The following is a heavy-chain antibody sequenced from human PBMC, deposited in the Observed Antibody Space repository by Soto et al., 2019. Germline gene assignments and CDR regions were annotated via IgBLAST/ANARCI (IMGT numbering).Heavy chain of an antibody. D-gene: IGHD4-17*01. CDR3: AGHRTTVLTALDY. CDR2: IYNTGHT. V-gene: IGHV4-59*08. CDR1: GDSIRSYY. Sequence: QEQLQESGAGLVKPSETLSLTCTVSGDSIRSYYWSWIRQPPGKGLEWMGYIYNTGHTNDNLSLKSRVIISLDKYKNQFSLELSSVTASDTAVYYCAGHRTTVLTALDYWGQGTLVTVAS. J-gene: IGHJ4*02.